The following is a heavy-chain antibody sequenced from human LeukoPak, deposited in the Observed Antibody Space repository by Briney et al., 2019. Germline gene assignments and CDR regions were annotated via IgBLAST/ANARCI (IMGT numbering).Heavy chain of an antibody. CDR2: IYYSGSS. CDR3: ARVGTASRLNWFDP. D-gene: IGHD5-18*01. J-gene: IGHJ5*02. V-gene: IGHV4-31*03. Sequence: SETLSLTCIVSGGFIDSAGYYYTWIRQLPVKGLEWIGYIYYSGSSSYNPSLKSRVTISVDTSKNQFSLNLSSVTAADTAVYYCARVGTASRLNWFDPWGQGTLVTVSS. CDR1: GGFIDSAGYY.